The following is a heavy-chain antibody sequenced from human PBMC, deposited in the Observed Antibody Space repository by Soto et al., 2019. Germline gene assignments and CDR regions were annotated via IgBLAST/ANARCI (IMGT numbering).Heavy chain of an antibody. CDR2: INPSGGST. Sequence: GASVKVSCKASGYTFTSYYMHWVRQAPGQGLEWMGIINPSGGSTSYAQKFQGRVTMTRDTSTSTVYMELSSLRSEDTAVYYCARVSLPGRTSRRYCSSTSCSGEYNWFDPWGQGPLVTVSS. CDR3: ARVSLPGRTSRRYCSSTSCSGEYNWFDP. V-gene: IGHV1-46*03. J-gene: IGHJ5*02. CDR1: GYTFTSYY. D-gene: IGHD2-2*01.